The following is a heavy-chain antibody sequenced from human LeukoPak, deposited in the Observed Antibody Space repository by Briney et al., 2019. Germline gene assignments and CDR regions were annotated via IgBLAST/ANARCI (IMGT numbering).Heavy chain of an antibody. V-gene: IGHV3-23*01. Sequence: PGGSLTLSCAASGFTFSICAMSWVRQAPGKGLEWVSGISGSGSSTYYVDSVKGRLAISRDSSKNTVHLQMNSLRAEDTARYYCAKADGSYKTLIDYWGQGTLVTVSS. CDR2: ISGSGSST. J-gene: IGHJ4*02. CDR3: AKADGSYKTLIDY. D-gene: IGHD3-10*01. CDR1: GFTFSICA.